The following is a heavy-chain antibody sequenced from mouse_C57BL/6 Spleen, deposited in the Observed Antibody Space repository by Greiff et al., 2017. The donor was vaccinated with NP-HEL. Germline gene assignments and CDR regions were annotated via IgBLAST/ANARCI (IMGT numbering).Heavy chain of an antibody. Sequence: QVHVKQPGAELVKPGASVKLSCKASGYTFTSYWMQWVKQRPGQGLEWIGEIDPSDSYTNYNQKFKGKATLTVDTSSSTAYMQLSSLTSEDSAVYYCARRDPGYAMDYWGQGTSVTVSS. CDR3: ARRDPGYAMDY. D-gene: IGHD4-1*01. J-gene: IGHJ4*01. CDR1: GYTFTSYW. V-gene: IGHV1-50*01. CDR2: IDPSDSYT.